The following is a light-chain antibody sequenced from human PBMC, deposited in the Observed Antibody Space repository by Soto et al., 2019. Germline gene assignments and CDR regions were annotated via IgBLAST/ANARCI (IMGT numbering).Light chain of an antibody. CDR2: EDN. Sequence: NFMLTQPHSVSESPGKTVTIFCTRSSGSIASNYVQWYQQRPGSAPTTVIYEDNERPSGVPDRFSGSIDRSSNSASLTISGLKTDDEADYCCQSYDSSSYVFGSGTKVTVL. J-gene: IGLJ1*01. CDR1: SGSIASNY. CDR3: QSYDSSSYV. V-gene: IGLV6-57*04.